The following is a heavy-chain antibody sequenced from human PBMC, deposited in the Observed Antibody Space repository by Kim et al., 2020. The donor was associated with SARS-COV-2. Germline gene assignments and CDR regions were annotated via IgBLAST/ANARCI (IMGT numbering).Heavy chain of an antibody. CDR3: AKGVQNWNYGDYFDY. CDR1: GFTFSSYG. CDR2: ISYDGSNK. V-gene: IGHV3-30*18. J-gene: IGHJ4*02. D-gene: IGHD1-7*01. Sequence: GGSLRLSCAASGFTFSSYGMHWVRQAPGKGLEWVAVISYDGSNKYYADSVKGRFTISRDNSKNTLYLQMNSLRAEDTAVYYCAKGVQNWNYGDYFDYWGQGTLVTVSS.